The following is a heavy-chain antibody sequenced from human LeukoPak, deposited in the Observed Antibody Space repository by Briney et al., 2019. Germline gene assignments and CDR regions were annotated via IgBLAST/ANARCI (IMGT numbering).Heavy chain of an antibody. J-gene: IGHJ4*02. V-gene: IGHV3-23*01. D-gene: IGHD3-16*02. CDR3: AKADHLGELSSLDY. Sequence: GGSLRLSCAASGFTFSTYAMSWVRQAAGKGLEWVSLSGSGGGTYYADSVKGRFTISRDNSKNTLYLQMNSLRAEDTAVYYCAKADHLGELSSLDYWGQGTLVTVSS. CDR2: SGSGGGT. CDR1: GFTFSTYA.